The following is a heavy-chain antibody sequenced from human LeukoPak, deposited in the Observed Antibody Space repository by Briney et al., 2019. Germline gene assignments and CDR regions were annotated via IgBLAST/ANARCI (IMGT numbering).Heavy chain of an antibody. D-gene: IGHD3-22*01. J-gene: IGHJ4*02. Sequence: ASVKVSCKASGYTFTSYAMHWVRQAPGQRLEWMGWINAGNGNTKYSQEFQGRVTITRDTSASTAYMELSSLRSEDMAVYYCARSNHPDYDSSGLLGYWGQGTLVTVSS. CDR1: GYTFTSYA. CDR3: ARSNHPDYDSSGLLGY. V-gene: IGHV1-3*03. CDR2: INAGNGNT.